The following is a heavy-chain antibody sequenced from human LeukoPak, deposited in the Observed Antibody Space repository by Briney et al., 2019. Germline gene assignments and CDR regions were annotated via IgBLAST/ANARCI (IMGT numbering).Heavy chain of an antibody. CDR1: EFTFSRHW. CDR2: IKEDGSDK. J-gene: IGHJ4*02. Sequence: GGSLRLSCAASEFTFSRHWMSWVRRAPGKGLEWVASIKEDGSDKYSVDSVKGRFTISRDNAKNSLYLQMNSLRAEDTAVYYCARVTILSGVTALDYWGQGTLVTVSS. D-gene: IGHD3-10*01. CDR3: ARVTILSGVTALDY. V-gene: IGHV3-7*01.